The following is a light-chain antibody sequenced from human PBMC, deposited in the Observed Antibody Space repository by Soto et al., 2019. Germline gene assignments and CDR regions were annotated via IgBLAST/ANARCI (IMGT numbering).Light chain of an antibody. CDR2: DAI. CDR1: QGFSTY. V-gene: IGKV1-9*01. CDR3: QQLNTYPPT. J-gene: IGKJ4*01. Sequence: IQLTQSPSSLSASVGDRVTITCRANQGFSTYLAWYQKKPGEAPKLLINDAITLQSGVPSRFSGSGSGTDFTLTISSLQPEDFATSYCQQLNTYPPTFGGGTRVEIK.